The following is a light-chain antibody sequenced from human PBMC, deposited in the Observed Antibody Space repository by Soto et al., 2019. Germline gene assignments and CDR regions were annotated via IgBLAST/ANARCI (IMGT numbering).Light chain of an antibody. CDR2: AAS. Sequence: DIQMTQSPSSLSASVGDRVTITCRARQSISSDLNGYQQKPGKAPKLLIYAASSLQSGVPSRFSGSGSGTDFTLTISRLQPEDFAAYYCQQGYSTPITFGQGTRLEIK. CDR3: QQGYSTPIT. CDR1: QSISSD. V-gene: IGKV1-39*01. J-gene: IGKJ5*01.